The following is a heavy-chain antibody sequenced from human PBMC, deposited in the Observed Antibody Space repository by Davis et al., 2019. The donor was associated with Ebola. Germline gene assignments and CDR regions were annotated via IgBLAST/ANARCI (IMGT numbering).Heavy chain of an antibody. V-gene: IGHV3-30-3*01. Sequence: PGGSLRLSCAASGFTFTNCAMHWVRQAPGKGLEWVAVISYDGSSKYSADSVKGRFTISRDNSKNTLYLQMNSLRAEDTAVYYCARDGNDYSLYYYYYMDVWGKGTTVTVSS. CDR3: ARDGNDYSLYYYYYMDV. J-gene: IGHJ6*03. CDR2: ISYDGSSK. D-gene: IGHD4-11*01. CDR1: GFTFTNCA.